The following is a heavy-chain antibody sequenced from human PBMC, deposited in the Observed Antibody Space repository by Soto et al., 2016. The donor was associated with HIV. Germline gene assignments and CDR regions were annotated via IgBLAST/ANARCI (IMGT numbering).Heavy chain of an antibody. J-gene: IGHJ3*02. CDR1: DGSLSSGGYY. CDR2: IFHSGST. CDR3: AREIILGHAFDI. D-gene: IGHD3-3*01. Sequence: QVQLQESGPGLVKSTQTLSLSCSVSDGSLSSGGYYWTWIRQHPGKGLEWIGYIFHSGSTSYNPSLKSRVTISSDTSERQFSLKLSSVTAADTAVYFCAREIILGHAFDIWGQGIMVTVSS. V-gene: IGHV4-31*03.